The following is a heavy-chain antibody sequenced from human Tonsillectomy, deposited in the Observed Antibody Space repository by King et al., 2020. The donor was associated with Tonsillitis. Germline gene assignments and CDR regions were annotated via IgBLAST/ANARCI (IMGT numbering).Heavy chain of an antibody. CDR2: ISSGSTFI. V-gene: IGHV3-48*01. J-gene: IGHJ4*02. D-gene: IGHD3-10*01. CDR3: ARDIEYYYGSRNYLPPDY. CDR1: GFSFSTYS. Sequence: VQLVESGGGLVQPGGSLRLSCAASGFSFSTYSMNWVRQAPGKALEWVSYISSGSTFIYYADSVKGRFTISRDNAKNSLYLQMNSLRAEDTAMYFCARDIEYYYGSRNYLPPDYWGQGTLVTVSS.